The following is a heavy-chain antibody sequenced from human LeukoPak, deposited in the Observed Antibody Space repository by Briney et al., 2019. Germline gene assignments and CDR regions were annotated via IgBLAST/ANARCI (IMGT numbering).Heavy chain of an antibody. CDR1: GFNFNAYT. V-gene: IGHV3-21*01. CDR2: ISSTNTYI. Sequence: GGSLRLSCAASGFNFNAYTMTWVRQAPGKGLQWVSSISSTNTYIYYADLVKGRFTISRDNAENSVYLQMNSLRAEDTAVYYCARVRDDSGGNDYWGQGTLVTVSS. J-gene: IGHJ4*02. CDR3: ARVRDDSGGNDY. D-gene: IGHD3-22*01.